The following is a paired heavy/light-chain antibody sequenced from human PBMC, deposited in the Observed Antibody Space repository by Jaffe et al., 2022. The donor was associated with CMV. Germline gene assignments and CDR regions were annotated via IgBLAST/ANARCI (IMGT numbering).Light chain of an antibody. J-gene: IGKJ3*01. V-gene: IGKV3-20*01. CDR2: GAS. CDR3: QQYGSSFT. Sequence: EIVLTQSPGTLSLSPGERATLSCRASQSVSNSYLAWYQHRPGQAPRLLIYGASTRASGIPDRFSGSGSGTDFTLTITRLEPEDFAVYFCQQYGSSFTFGPGTTVDIK. CDR1: QSVSNSY.
Heavy chain of an antibody. D-gene: IGHD5-12*01. CDR2: IIPIFDIR. CDR1: GGAFSTYT. Sequence: QVHLVQSGAEVKKPGSSVKVSCKSSGGAFSTYTISWVRQAPGQGLEWMGGIIPIFDIRNYAQKFQGRLTIAADESTSTAYMELSSLRLEDTAVYYCAQRRGYTGYDSPYYFDYWGQGTLVTVSS. CDR3: AQRRGYTGYDSPYYFDY. V-gene: IGHV1-69*01. J-gene: IGHJ4*02.